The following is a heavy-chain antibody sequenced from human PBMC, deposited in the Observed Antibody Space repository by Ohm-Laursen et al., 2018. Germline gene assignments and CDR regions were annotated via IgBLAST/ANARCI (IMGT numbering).Heavy chain of an antibody. CDR3: ARMRFSSGWNDP. V-gene: IGHV4-4*07. CDR1: GGSISSYY. Sequence: GTLSLTCTVSGGSISSYYWSWIRQPAGKGLEWIGRIYTSGSTNYNPSLKSRVTMSADTSKNQFSLKLSSVTAADTAVYYCARMRFSSGWNDPWGQGTLVTVSS. CDR2: IYTSGST. D-gene: IGHD6-19*01. J-gene: IGHJ5*02.